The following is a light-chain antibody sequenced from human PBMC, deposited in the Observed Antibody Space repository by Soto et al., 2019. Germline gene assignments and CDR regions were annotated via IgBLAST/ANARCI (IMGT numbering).Light chain of an antibody. CDR1: SSDVGSYNY. V-gene: IGLV2-14*03. Sequence: QSVLIQPASVSGSPGQSITISCTGTSSDVGSYNYVSWYQRHPGKAPKVMIFDVANRPSGVSDRFSASKSANTASLTISGLQAEDEADYYCSSYTSSSTYVFGTGTKVTVL. CDR2: DVA. CDR3: SSYTSSSTYV. J-gene: IGLJ1*01.